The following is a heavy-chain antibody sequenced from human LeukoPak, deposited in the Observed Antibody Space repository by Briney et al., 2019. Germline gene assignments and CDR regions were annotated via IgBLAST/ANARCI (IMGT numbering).Heavy chain of an antibody. Sequence: SETLSLTCTVSDGSISSYYWSWIRQPPGKGLEWIGYIYYSGSTNYNPSLKSRVTISVDTSKNQFSLELSSVTAADTAVCYCAKTMVRGTNWFDPWGQGTLVTVSS. CDR1: DGSISSYY. CDR3: AKTMVRGTNWFDP. D-gene: IGHD3-10*01. V-gene: IGHV4-59*08. J-gene: IGHJ5*02. CDR2: IYYSGST.